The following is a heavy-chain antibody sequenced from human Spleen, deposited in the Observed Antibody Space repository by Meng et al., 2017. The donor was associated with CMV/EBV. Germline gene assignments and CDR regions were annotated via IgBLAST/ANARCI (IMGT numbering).Heavy chain of an antibody. CDR2: IDPSGGST. J-gene: IGHJ4*02. V-gene: IGHV1-46*01. CDR1: GYTFTSYY. Sequence: ASGYTFTSYYVHWVRQAPGQGLEWMGIIDPSGGSTTHAQKFQGRVTMTRATSTSTLYTEMRSLRSEDTAVYYCARWGCSTTSCYFDYWGQGTLVTVSS. CDR3: ARWGCSTTSCYFDY. D-gene: IGHD2-2*01.